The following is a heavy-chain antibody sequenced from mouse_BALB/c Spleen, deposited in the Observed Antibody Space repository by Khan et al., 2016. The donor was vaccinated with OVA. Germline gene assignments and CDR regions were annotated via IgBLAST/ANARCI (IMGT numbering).Heavy chain of an antibody. CDR1: GYTLTSNT. CDR3: ARRTTAYAMDY. J-gene: IGHJ4*01. V-gene: IGHV1-4*01. CDR2: INPRSGYT. D-gene: IGHD1-2*01. Sequence: QIQLVQSGAEPARPGASVKMSCTASGYTLTSNTMHWIKQRPGQGLEWIGYINPRSGYTNYNQKFNDKATLTADTSSSTAYMQLSSLTSEDSAVYYCARRTTAYAMDYWGQGTSVTVSS.